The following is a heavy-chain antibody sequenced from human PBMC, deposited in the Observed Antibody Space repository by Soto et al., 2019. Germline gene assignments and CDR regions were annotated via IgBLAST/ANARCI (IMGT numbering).Heavy chain of an antibody. CDR3: AREGSSTANSIDP. Sequence: SETLSLTCTVSGDAIYIGGYYWTWIRQHPGKGLEWIGYIYHAGKTYYNPSLESRVTMSVDTSKNQFSLKLASVTAADTAVYYCAREGSSTANSIDPWGQGTLVTVSS. CDR2: IYHAGKT. J-gene: IGHJ5*02. V-gene: IGHV4-31*03. CDR1: GDAIYIGGYY. D-gene: IGHD2-2*01.